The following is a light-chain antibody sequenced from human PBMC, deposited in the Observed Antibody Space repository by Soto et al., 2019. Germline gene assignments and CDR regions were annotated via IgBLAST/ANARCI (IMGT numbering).Light chain of an antibody. CDR3: QQYDNLLLLT. V-gene: IGKV1-33*01. CDR2: DAS. CDR1: QDISNY. J-gene: IGKJ4*01. Sequence: DIQMTQSPSSLSASVGDRVTITCQASQDISNYLNWYQQKPGKAPKLLIYDASNLETGVPSRFSGSGSGTDFTFSSSSPPPEDIATYYCQQYDNLLLLTFGGGTKVEIK.